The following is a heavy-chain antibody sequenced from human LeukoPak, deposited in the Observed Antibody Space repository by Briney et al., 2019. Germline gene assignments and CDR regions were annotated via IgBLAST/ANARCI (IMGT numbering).Heavy chain of an antibody. Sequence: GGSLRLSCAASGFTVSSNYMSWVRQAPGKGLEWVSVIYSGGSTYYADSVKGRFTISRDNSKNTLYLQMNSLRAEDTAVYYCAKDTGITMVRGVIDQHWGQGTLVTVSS. V-gene: IGHV3-53*01. CDR2: IYSGGST. D-gene: IGHD3-10*01. J-gene: IGHJ1*01. CDR3: AKDTGITMVRGVIDQH. CDR1: GFTVSSNY.